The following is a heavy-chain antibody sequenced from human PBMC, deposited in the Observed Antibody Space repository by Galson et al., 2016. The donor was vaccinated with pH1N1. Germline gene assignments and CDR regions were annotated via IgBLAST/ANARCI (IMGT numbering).Heavy chain of an antibody. Sequence: SLRLSCAASGFTFSSYPVHWVRQAPGKGLEWVAVVLYDGSYKFYADSVKGRFTISRDNSNNALFLQMSSPRPEDTAVYYCARGDEDWGDYFDYWGQGTLVTVSS. CDR2: VLYDGSYK. V-gene: IGHV3-30*04. J-gene: IGHJ4*02. CDR3: ARGDEDWGDYFDY. CDR1: GFTFSSYP. D-gene: IGHD3/OR15-3a*01.